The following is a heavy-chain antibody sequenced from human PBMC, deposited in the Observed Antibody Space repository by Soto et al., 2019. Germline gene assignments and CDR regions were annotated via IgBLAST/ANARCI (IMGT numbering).Heavy chain of an antibody. V-gene: IGHV3-30*18. J-gene: IGHJ4*02. CDR3: AKGAPGRDGYSYFDY. CDR2: ISYDGSNK. Sequence: QVQLVESGGGVVQPGRSLRLSCAASGFTFSSYGMHWVRQAPGKGLEWVAVISYDGSNKYYADSVKGRFTISRDNSKNTLYLQMNSLRAEDTAVYYCAKGAPGRDGYSYFDYWGQGTLVTVSS. CDR1: GFTFSSYG. D-gene: IGHD4-4*01.